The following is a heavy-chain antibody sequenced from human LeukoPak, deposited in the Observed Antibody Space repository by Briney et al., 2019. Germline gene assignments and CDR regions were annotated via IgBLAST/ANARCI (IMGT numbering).Heavy chain of an antibody. CDR1: GGTFSSYT. Sequence: ASVKVSCKASGGTFSSYTISWVRQAPGQGLEWMGRIIPILGIANYAQKFQGRVTITADKSTSTAYMELSSLRSEDTAVYYCARGPTRGYCTNGVCYTDWGQGTLVTVSS. V-gene: IGHV1-69*02. CDR2: IIPILGIA. D-gene: IGHD2-8*01. CDR3: ARGPTRGYCTNGVCYTD. J-gene: IGHJ4*02.